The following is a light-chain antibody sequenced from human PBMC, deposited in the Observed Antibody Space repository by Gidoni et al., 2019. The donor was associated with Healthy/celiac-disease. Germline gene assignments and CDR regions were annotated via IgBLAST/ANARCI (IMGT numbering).Light chain of an antibody. CDR1: QSVSSY. CDR3: QQRSNWPHIT. J-gene: IGKJ3*01. Sequence: EIGLTQSPATLSLSPGERATLSCTASQSVSSYLAWYQQKPGQAPRLLISDASNRATVIPARFSGSGSGTDFTLTISSLEPEDFAVYYCQQRSNWPHITFGPGTKVDIK. CDR2: DAS. V-gene: IGKV3-11*01.